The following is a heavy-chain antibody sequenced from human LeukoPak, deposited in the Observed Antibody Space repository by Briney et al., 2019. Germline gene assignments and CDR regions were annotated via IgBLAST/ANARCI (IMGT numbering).Heavy chain of an antibody. CDR2: INHSGST. J-gene: IGHJ4*02. CDR3: ARGRRSGGSHLDH. D-gene: IGHD2-15*01. Sequence: PSETLSLTCAVYGGSFSGYYWSWIRQPPGKGLEWIGEINHSGSTNYNPSLKSRVTISVDTSKNQFSLKLSSVTAADTAVYYCARGRRSGGSHLDHWGQGTLVTVSS. V-gene: IGHV4-34*01. CDR1: GGSFSGYY.